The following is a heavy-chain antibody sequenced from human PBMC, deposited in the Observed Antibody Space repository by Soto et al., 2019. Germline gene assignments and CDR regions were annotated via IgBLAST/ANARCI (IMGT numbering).Heavy chain of an antibody. V-gene: IGHV3-30-3*01. CDR1: GFTFSSYA. Sequence: GGSLRLSCAASGFTFSSYAMHWVRQAPGKGLEWVAVISYDGSNKYYADSVKGRFTISRDNSKNTLYLQMNSLRAEDTAVYYCARNEGRYFDWLLYYFDYWGQGTLVTVSS. CDR3: ARNEGRYFDWLLYYFDY. J-gene: IGHJ4*02. D-gene: IGHD3-9*01. CDR2: ISYDGSNK.